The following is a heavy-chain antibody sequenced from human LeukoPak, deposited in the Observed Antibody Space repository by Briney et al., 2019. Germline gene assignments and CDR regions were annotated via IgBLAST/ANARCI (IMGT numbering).Heavy chain of an antibody. CDR2: INPNSGGT. CDR3: ALVAGYSSGWYPGNGFDY. CDR1: GYTFTGYY. Sequence: GASVKVSCKASGYTFTGYYMHWVRQAPGQGLEWMGWINPNSGGTNYAQKFQGRVTMTRDTSISTAYMELSRLRSDDTAVYYCALVAGYSSGWYPGNGFDYWGQGTLVTVSS. J-gene: IGHJ4*02. D-gene: IGHD6-19*01. V-gene: IGHV1-2*02.